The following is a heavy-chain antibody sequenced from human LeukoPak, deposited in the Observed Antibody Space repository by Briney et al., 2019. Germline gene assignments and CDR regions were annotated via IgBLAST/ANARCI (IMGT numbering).Heavy chain of an antibody. V-gene: IGHV3-43*02. CDR1: GFTFDANA. D-gene: IGHD6-19*01. CDR3: AKSPRSGGGY. J-gene: IGHJ4*02. CDR2: ITEDGGST. Sequence: PGGSLRLSCSASGFTFDANAMHWVRQAPGKGLEWVSFITEDGGSTYYADSVKGRFTTSRDNSKNSLSLQMNSLRTEDTALYYCAKSPRSGGGYWGQGTLVTVSS.